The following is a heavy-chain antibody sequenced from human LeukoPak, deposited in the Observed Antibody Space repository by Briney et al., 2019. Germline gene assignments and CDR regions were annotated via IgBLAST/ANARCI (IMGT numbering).Heavy chain of an antibody. CDR1: GFTFSDYY. V-gene: IGHV3-23*01. CDR3: LRRMTTGY. Sequence: PGGSLRLSCAASGFTFSDYYMSWIRQAPGKGLEWVSAISGSGGSTYYADSVKGRFTISRDNSKNTLYLQMNSLRAEDTAVYYCLRRMTTGYWGQGTLVTVSS. CDR2: ISGSGGST. J-gene: IGHJ4*02. D-gene: IGHD4-11*01.